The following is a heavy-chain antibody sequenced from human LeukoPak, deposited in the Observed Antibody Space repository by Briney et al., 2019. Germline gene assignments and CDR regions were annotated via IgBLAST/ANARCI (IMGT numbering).Heavy chain of an antibody. Sequence: GGSLRLSCAASGFTFSSYGMHWVRQAPGKGLEWVADIWYDGSNKYYADSVKGRFTISRDNSKNTLYLQINSLRAEDTAVYYCAKEGEQYYFDCWGQGTLVTVSS. CDR3: AKEGEQYYFDC. CDR2: IWYDGSNK. CDR1: GFTFSSYG. D-gene: IGHD1/OR15-1a*01. V-gene: IGHV3-33*06. J-gene: IGHJ4*02.